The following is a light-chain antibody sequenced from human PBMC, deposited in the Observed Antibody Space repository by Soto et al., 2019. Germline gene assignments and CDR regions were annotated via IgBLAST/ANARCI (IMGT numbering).Light chain of an antibody. V-gene: IGKV3-15*01. CDR2: GAS. J-gene: IGKJ5*01. Sequence: IVMPQSTSTLSVSPGERSTVSCGASQSVSSNLAWYQQKPGQAPRLLIYGASSRATGIPVRFSGSGSGTEFTLTISSLQSEDFAVYYCQQYNNWPLTFGQGTRLEIK. CDR1: QSVSSN. CDR3: QQYNNWPLT.